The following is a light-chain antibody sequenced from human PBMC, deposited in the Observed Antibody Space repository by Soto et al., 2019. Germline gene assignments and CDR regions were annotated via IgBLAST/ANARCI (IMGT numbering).Light chain of an antibody. CDR3: QQRSNWPLT. CDR2: DAS. V-gene: IGKV3-11*01. J-gene: IGKJ4*01. Sequence: EIVLTQSPATLSLSPGERATLSCRASQSVRSYLAWYQQTPGQAPRLLIYDASNRATGIPARFSGSGSGTDFTLTISSLEPEDFAVYYCQQRSNWPLTFGGGTKV. CDR1: QSVRSY.